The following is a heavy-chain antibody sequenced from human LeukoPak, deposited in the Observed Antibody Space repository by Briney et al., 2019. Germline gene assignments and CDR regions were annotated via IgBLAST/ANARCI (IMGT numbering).Heavy chain of an antibody. CDR2: TYFRFQWYN. CDR1: GDSVSGRSAA. V-gene: IGHV6-1*01. Sequence: SQTLSLTCAISGDSVSGRSAAWNWIRQSPSRGLEWLGRTYFRFQWYNDYAISMKSRITIDPDTSKNQFSLHLNSVTPEDTAVYYCAREFNGCGDDCFAVDYWGQGTLVTVSS. J-gene: IGHJ4*02. CDR3: AREFNGCGDDCFAVDY. D-gene: IGHD2-21*02.